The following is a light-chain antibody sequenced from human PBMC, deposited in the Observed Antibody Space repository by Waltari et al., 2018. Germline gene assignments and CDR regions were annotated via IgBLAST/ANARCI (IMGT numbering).Light chain of an antibody. CDR1: QTVRSF. V-gene: IGKV3-11*01. CDR2: DAS. CDR3: LQRSNWPYT. Sequence: EIVLTQSPATLSLSPGERATLSCRASQTVRSFLAWYQQKPGQAPRLLIFDASSRAPGIPAKFGGSGSGTDFSRTVSNLGPEDVAVYYCLQRSNWPYTFGQGTRVEIK. J-gene: IGKJ2*01.